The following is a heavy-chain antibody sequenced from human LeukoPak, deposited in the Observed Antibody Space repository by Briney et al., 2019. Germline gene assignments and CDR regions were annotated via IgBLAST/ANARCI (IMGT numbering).Heavy chain of an antibody. CDR2: ISSSGSTI. V-gene: IGHV3-11*01. CDR3: AREVVRGVSTFDY. D-gene: IGHD3-10*01. Sequence: GGSLRLSCAASGFNFSDYYMSWIRQAPGKGLEWVSYISSSGSTIYYADSVKGRFTISRDNAKNSLYLQMNSLRAEDTAVYYCAREVVRGVSTFDYWGQGTLVTVSS. J-gene: IGHJ4*02. CDR1: GFNFSDYY.